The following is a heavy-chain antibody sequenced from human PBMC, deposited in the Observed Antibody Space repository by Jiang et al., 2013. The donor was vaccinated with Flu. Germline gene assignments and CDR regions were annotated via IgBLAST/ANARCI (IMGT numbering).Heavy chain of an antibody. Sequence: GLAQPGGSLRLSCAASGFSFSTHWMHWVRQAPGKGLVWVSRINSDGSDAFYADSVKGRFTISRDNAKNTLFLQMSSLRAEDTAVYYCARVGVGSCFDYWGQGTLVTVSS. CDR3: ARVGVGSCFDY. CDR1: GFSFSTHW. D-gene: IGHD3-10*01. V-gene: IGHV3-74*01. CDR2: INSDGSDA. J-gene: IGHJ4*02.